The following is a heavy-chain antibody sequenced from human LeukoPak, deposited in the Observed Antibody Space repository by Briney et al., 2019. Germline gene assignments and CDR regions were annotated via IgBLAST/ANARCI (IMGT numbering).Heavy chain of an antibody. Sequence: RGSLRLSSAAPVFTFCSCTMTWVPQTPREGLEWVSSISGSGATTYYADSVKGRFTISRDNSNNMVYLQMNSLRAEGTAVYYCAKDQSRVGASDPFDYWGQGMQVGVSS. CDR1: VFTFCSCT. CDR2: ISGSGATT. V-gene: IGHV3-23*01. J-gene: IGHJ4*02. CDR3: AKDQSRVGASDPFDY. D-gene: IGHD1-26*01.